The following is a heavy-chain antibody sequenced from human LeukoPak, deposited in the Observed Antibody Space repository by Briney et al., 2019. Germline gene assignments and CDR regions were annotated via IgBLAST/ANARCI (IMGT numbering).Heavy chain of an antibody. CDR1: GGSISSSNYY. V-gene: IGHV4-39*01. CDR2: MYYSGST. Sequence: SETLSLTCAVSGGSISSSNYYWGWIRQPPGKGLEWTGSMYYSGSTYYNPSLKSRVTVSVDMSKNQFSLKLSSVTAADTAVYYCARGRYCSGGTCYPVDYWGQGTLVTVSS. D-gene: IGHD2-15*01. CDR3: ARGRYCSGGTCYPVDY. J-gene: IGHJ4*02.